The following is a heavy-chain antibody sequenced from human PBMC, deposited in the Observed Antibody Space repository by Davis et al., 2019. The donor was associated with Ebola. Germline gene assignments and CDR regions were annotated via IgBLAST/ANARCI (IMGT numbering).Heavy chain of an antibody. CDR2: INSDGSST. D-gene: IGHD3-3*01. V-gene: IGHV3-74*01. Sequence: GESLKISCAASGFTFSSYWMHWVRQAPGKGLVWVSRINSDGSSTSYADSVKGRFTISRDNAKNTLYLQMNSLRAEDTAVYYCARVEIRFLEWLFDYYMDVWGKGTTVTVSS. CDR1: GFTFSSYW. J-gene: IGHJ6*03. CDR3: ARVEIRFLEWLFDYYMDV.